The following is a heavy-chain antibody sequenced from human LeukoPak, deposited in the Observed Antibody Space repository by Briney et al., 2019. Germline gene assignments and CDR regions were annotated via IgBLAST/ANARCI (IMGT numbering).Heavy chain of an antibody. CDR2: ISSSGGTT. V-gene: IGHV3-23*01. CDR1: AFAVSNNA. Sequence: GGSLRLSCTASAFAVSNNAMSWVRQAPGKGLEWVSAISSSGGTTYYADSERGRITICRDTTKSTLYLKRNNLGADDTADYYCPNEKRPNDYWGQGTLVTVSS. CDR3: PNEKRPNDY. J-gene: IGHJ4*02.